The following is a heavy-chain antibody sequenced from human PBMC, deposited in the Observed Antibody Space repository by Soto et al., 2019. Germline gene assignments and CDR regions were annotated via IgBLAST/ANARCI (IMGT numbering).Heavy chain of an antibody. J-gene: IGHJ6*02. CDR1: GYSFTSYW. D-gene: IGHD3-22*01. CDR2: IDPSDSYT. V-gene: IGHV5-10-1*01. Sequence: GESLKISCKGSGYSFTSYWISWVRQMPGKGLEWMGRIDPSDSYTNYSPSFQGHVTISADKSISTAYLQWSSLKASDTAMYHCERRSYDSSGYYPKAPYYGMDVWGQGTPVTVSS. CDR3: ERRSYDSSGYYPKAPYYGMDV.